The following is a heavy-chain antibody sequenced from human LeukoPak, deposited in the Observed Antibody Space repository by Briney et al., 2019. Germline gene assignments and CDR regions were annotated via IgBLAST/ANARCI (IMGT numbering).Heavy chain of an antibody. Sequence: SQTLSLTCAISGDSVSSNSAAWNWIRQSPSRGLEWLGRTYYRSKWYNDYAVSVKSRMTINPDTSKNQFSLQLNSVTPEDTAVYYCARTPSYYDILTGYYGTYFDCWGQGTLVTVSS. CDR2: TYYRSKWYN. D-gene: IGHD3-9*01. CDR1: GDSVSSNSAA. CDR3: ARTPSYYDILTGYYGTYFDC. J-gene: IGHJ4*02. V-gene: IGHV6-1*01.